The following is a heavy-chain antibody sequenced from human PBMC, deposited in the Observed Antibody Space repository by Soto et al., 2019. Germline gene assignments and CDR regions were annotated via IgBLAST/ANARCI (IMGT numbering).Heavy chain of an antibody. V-gene: IGHV3-23*01. CDR1: GFSFSNYV. CDR2: FSAGGRA. Sequence: EVQLLESGGGLVQPGGSLRLSCEASGFSFSNYVLSWVRQSPGKGLEWVSTFSAGGRAYYADSVKGRFTIAKDTSKNTLHLQASSLRAEDTAVYYCANESMPEHYGDTLFDYWGQGTRVTVSS. CDR3: ANESMPEHYGDTLFDY. J-gene: IGHJ4*02. D-gene: IGHD4-17*01.